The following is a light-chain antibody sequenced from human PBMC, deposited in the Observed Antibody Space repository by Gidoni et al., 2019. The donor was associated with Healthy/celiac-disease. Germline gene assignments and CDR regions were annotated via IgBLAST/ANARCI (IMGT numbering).Light chain of an antibody. V-gene: IGKV1-9*01. CDR2: AAS. J-gene: IGKJ2*01. Sequence: DIQLTQSPSFLSASVGDRVTITCRASQGISSYLAWYQQKPGKAPKLLIYAASTLQSGVPSRFSGSGSGTEFTLTISSLQPEDFATDYCQQLNSYPFMYTFXQXTKLEIK. CDR3: QQLNSYPFMYT. CDR1: QGISSY.